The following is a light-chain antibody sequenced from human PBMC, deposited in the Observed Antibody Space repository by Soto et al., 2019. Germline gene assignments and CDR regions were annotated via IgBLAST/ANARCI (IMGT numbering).Light chain of an antibody. CDR2: EVS. J-gene: IGLJ1*01. CDR3: ISYAGSNIFV. CDR1: SSDVGAYNY. Sequence: QSVLTQPPSASGSPGQSVTISCTGTSSDVGAYNYVSWYQQHPGKVPKLMIYEVSKRPSGVPDRFSGSKSGNTASLTVSGLQAEDEADYYCISYAGSNIFVFGTGTKLTVL. V-gene: IGLV2-8*01.